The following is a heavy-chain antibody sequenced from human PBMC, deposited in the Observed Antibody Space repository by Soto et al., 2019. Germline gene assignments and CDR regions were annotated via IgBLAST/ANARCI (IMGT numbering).Heavy chain of an antibody. Sequence: PWETLYLTCTVSGGSIISYHWSGIRQPPGKGLEWIEYIYYSGSTNYNPSLKSRVTISVDTSKNQFSLKLSSVTAADTAVYYCARDRIVATIPYYYYGMDVWGQGTTVTVSS. CDR2: IYYSGST. CDR1: GGSIISYH. D-gene: IGHD5-12*01. CDR3: ARDRIVATIPYYYYGMDV. V-gene: IGHV4-59*01. J-gene: IGHJ6*02.